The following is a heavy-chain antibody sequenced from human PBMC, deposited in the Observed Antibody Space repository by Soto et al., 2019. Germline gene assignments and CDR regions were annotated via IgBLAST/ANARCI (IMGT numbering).Heavy chain of an antibody. V-gene: IGHV3-30*18. CDR2: ISYDGSNK. D-gene: IGHD1-26*01. J-gene: IGHJ4*02. CDR3: AKDSGIVGATGYFDY. Sequence: QVQLVESGGGVVQPGRSLRLSCAASGFTFSSYGMHWVRQAPGKGLEWVAVISYDGSNKYYADSVKGRFTISRDNSKNTLYLQMNSLRAEDTAVYYCAKDSGIVGATGYFDYWGQGTLVTVSS. CDR1: GFTFSSYG.